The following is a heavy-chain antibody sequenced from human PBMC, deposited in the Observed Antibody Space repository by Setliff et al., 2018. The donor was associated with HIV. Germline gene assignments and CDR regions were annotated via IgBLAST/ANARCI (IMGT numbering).Heavy chain of an antibody. J-gene: IGHJ5*02. CDR2: IIPMYGVA. CDR3: ALPYCGGGNCWSSASLPPAGWFDP. V-gene: IGHV1-69*05. D-gene: IGHD2-15*01. CDR1: GGTFSSYV. Sequence: GASVKVSCKASGGTFSSYVISWVQQAPGQGPEWMGGIIPMYGVANYAQKFQGRVTITTDESTSTAYMELSSLRSEDTAVYYCALPYCGGGNCWSSASLPPAGWFDPWGQGTLVTVSS.